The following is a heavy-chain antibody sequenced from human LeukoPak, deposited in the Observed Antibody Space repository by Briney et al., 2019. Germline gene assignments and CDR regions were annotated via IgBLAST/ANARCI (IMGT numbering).Heavy chain of an antibody. Sequence: ASVKVSCKASGYPFTTYDINWVRQATGQGLEWMGWMNPNSGNTGYAQKFQGRVTITRNTSINTAYMELSSLRSGDTAVYYCARRHFYGSGSYFSFDYWGQGTLVTVSS. CDR2: MNPNSGNT. V-gene: IGHV1-8*03. D-gene: IGHD3-10*01. J-gene: IGHJ4*02. CDR1: GYPFTTYD. CDR3: ARRHFYGSGSYFSFDY.